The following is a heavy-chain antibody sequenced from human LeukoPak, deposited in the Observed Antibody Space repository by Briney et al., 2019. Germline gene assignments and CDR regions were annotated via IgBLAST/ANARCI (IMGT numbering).Heavy chain of an antibody. D-gene: IGHD3-10*01. V-gene: IGHV3-23*01. J-gene: IGHJ4*02. CDR2: ISGSGGST. CDR3: AKGQGSGSGSYSWGYFDY. CDR1: GFIFSNYA. Sequence: GGSLRLSCAASGFIFSNYAMSWVRQAPGKGLEWVSGISGSGGSTVYADSMQGHFTISRDNSKNIMYLQMNILRAEDTAVYYCAKGQGSGSGSYSWGYFDYWGQGTLITVSS.